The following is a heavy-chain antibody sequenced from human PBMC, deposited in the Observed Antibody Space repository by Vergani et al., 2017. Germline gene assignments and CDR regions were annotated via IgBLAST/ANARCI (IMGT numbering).Heavy chain of an antibody. Sequence: VELLESGGGLAQPGGSLRVSCSASGFRVTTYYMSWVRQAPGKGLEWVSVIKSDGRTSYAESVRGRFTISRDNAQNTLYLQMNSLRVEDTGVYYCARARCIETCYMSNWLDSWGQGTLVTVSS. CDR3: ARARCIETCYMSNWLDS. CDR1: GFRVTTYY. V-gene: IGHV3-66*01. D-gene: IGHD3-9*01. J-gene: IGHJ5*01. CDR2: IKSDGRT.